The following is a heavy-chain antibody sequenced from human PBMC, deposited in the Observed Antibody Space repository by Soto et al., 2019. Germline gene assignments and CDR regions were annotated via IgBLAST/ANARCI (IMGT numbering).Heavy chain of an antibody. D-gene: IGHD3-10*01. CDR2: VSPPFRTS. CDR1: GVSFNNNG. J-gene: IGHJ6*02. Sequence: QVQLVQSGAEVKKPGSSVKVSCKTSGVSFNNNGIGWVRQAPGHGLEWMGGVSPPFRTSNYARKCQGRISMTADASTGTVNMELSSLTSEDTAQYYCARVLYYGSGSYSPYGMDVWGQGTTVTVSS. V-gene: IGHV1-69*01. CDR3: ARVLYYGSGSYSPYGMDV.